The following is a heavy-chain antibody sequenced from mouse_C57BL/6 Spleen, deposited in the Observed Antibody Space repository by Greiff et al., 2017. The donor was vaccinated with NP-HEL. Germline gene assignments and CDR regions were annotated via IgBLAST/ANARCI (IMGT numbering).Heavy chain of an antibody. CDR2: IRSKSSNYAT. Sequence: DVKLVESGGGLVQPKGSLKLSCAASGFTFNTYAMHWVRQAPGKGLEWVARIRSKSSNYATYYADSVKDRFTISRDDSQSMLYLQMNNLKTEDTAMYYCVRGGYYGNYEYFDYWGQGTTLTVSS. J-gene: IGHJ2*01. V-gene: IGHV10-3*01. D-gene: IGHD2-1*01. CDR3: VRGGYYGNYEYFDY. CDR1: GFTFNTYA.